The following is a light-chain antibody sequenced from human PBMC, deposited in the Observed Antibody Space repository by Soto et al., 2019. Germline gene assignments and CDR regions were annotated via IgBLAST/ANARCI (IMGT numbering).Light chain of an antibody. CDR3: HQYNTWPEWT. CDR2: GAS. V-gene: IGKV3-15*01. J-gene: IGKJ1*01. CDR1: QSVSNN. Sequence: EIVMTQSPATLSGSPGERATLSCRASQSVSNNLAWYQQRPGQAPRLLIYGASTRATGIPARFSGSGSGTAFSLTISSLQSEDFTVYYCHQYNTWPEWTFGQGTKVEIK.